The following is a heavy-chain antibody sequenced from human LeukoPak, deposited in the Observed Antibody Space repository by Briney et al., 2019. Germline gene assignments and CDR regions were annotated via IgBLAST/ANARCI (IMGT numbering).Heavy chain of an antibody. CDR1: GFTFDDYA. D-gene: IGHD6-25*01. J-gene: IGHJ3*02. CDR2: ISWNSGSI. V-gene: IGHV3-9*03. CDR3: AKVIQERRFDGFDI. Sequence: GRSLRLSCAASGFTFDDYAMHWVRQAPGKGLEWVSGISWNSGSIGYADSVKGRFTISRDNAKNSLYLQMNSLRTEDMALYYCAKVIQERRFDGFDIRGQGTMVTVSS.